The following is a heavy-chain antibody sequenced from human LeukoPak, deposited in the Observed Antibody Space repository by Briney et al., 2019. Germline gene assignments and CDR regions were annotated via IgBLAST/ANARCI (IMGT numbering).Heavy chain of an antibody. J-gene: IGHJ4*02. Sequence: GRSLRLSCAASGFTFDDYTMHWVRQAPGKGLEWVSGISWNSGSIGYADSVKGRFTISRDNAKNSLYLQTNSLRAEDTAVYYCATSMTTVNRYWGQGTLVTVSS. V-gene: IGHV3-9*01. CDR3: ATSMTTVNRY. D-gene: IGHD4-17*01. CDR1: GFTFDDYT. CDR2: ISWNSGSI.